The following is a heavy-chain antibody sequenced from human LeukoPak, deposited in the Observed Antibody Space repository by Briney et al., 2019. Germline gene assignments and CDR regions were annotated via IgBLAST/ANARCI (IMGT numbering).Heavy chain of an antibody. J-gene: IGHJ4*02. CDR2: VYYSGST. CDR3: AKYIAAARGSFGY. D-gene: IGHD6-25*01. V-gene: IGHV4-59*08. CDR1: GGSISSDY. Sequence: SETLSLTCTVSGGSISSDYWSWIRQPPGKGLEWIGYVYYSGSTNYNPSLTGRVSISVDTSKNQFSLELFSVTAADTAVYYCAKYIAAARGSFGYWGQGTLVTVSS.